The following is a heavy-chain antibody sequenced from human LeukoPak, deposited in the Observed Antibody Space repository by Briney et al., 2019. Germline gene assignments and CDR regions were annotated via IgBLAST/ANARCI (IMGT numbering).Heavy chain of an antibody. J-gene: IGHJ4*02. D-gene: IGHD2-15*01. CDR1: GFTFSGYT. CDR3: ARDIAMVAFDY. Sequence: GGSLRLSCAASGFTFSGYTINWVRQAPGKGLEWVSSIRSDTSYISYADSVKGRFTISRDNAKNLVYLQMNSLRAGDTAVYYCARDIAMVAFDYWGQGTLVTVSS. V-gene: IGHV3-21*01. CDR2: IRSDTSYI.